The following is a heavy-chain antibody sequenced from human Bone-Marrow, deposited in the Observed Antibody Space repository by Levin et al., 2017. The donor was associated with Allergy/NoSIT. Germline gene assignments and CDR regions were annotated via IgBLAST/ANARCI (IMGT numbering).Heavy chain of an antibody. CDR3: AKVGVVDTFDY. J-gene: IGHJ4*02. D-gene: IGHD5-18*01. CDR1: GFPFRSYA. CDR2: ISGSGGST. Sequence: LSLTCAASGFPFRSYAMSWVRQAPGKGLEWVSAISGSGGSTYYADSVKGRFTISRDNSKNTLYLQMNSLRAEDTAVYYCAKVGVVDTFDYWGQGTLVTVSS. V-gene: IGHV3-23*01.